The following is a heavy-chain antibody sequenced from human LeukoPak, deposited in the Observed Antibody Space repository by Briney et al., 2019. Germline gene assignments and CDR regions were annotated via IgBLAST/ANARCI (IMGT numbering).Heavy chain of an antibody. CDR2: INPNSGGT. D-gene: IGHD1-20*01. V-gene: IGHV1-2*02. CDR3: ARAGLNWKQASDAFDI. Sequence: ASVKVSCKASGYTFTGYYMHWVRQAPGQGLEWLGWINPNSGGTNYAQKFQGRVTMTRDTSISTAYMELSRLRSDDTAVYYCARAGLNWKQASDAFDIWGQGTMVTVSS. CDR1: GYTFTGYY. J-gene: IGHJ3*02.